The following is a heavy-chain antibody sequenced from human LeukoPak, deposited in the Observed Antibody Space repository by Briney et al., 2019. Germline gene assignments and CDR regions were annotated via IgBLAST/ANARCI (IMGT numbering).Heavy chain of an antibody. V-gene: IGHV3-21*01. CDR2: IGSSSSYI. J-gene: IGHJ4*02. CDR3: ARDYYDSKPFDY. CDR1: GFTFSSYS. D-gene: IGHD3-22*01. Sequence: GGSLRLSCAASGFTFSSYSMNWVRQAPGKGLEWVSSIGSSSSYIYYADSVKGRFTISRDNAKNSLYLQMNSLRAEDTAVYYCARDYYDSKPFDYWGQGTLVTVSS.